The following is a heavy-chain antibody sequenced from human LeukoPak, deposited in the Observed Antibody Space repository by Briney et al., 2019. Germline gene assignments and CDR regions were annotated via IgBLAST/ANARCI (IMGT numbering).Heavy chain of an antibody. CDR2: INPNSGDT. Sequence: ASVMVSCKASGYAFTSYYIQWVRQAPEQGLECMGWINPNSGDTHFARNFQDTVTMTRDTSITTVYMSLTRLTSADTAVYYCARGPLINSRGRHAHFDFWGQGTGVTVSS. J-gene: IGHJ4*02. D-gene: IGHD3-22*01. CDR3: ARGPLINSRGRHAHFDF. CDR1: GYAFTSYY. V-gene: IGHV1-2*02.